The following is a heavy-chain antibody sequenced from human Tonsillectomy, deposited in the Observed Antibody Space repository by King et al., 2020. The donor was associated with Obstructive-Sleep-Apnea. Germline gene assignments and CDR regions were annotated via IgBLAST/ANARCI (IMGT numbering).Heavy chain of an antibody. CDR3: AREHAGGDGGNWFDP. CDR2: IIPILDIT. CDR1: GGTFSSYA. V-gene: IGHV1-69*04. Sequence: QLVQSGAEVKKPGSSVKVSCKTSGGTFSSYAIIWVRQAPGQGLEWMGRIIPILDITNFAQKFQGRVTITADKSTNTAYMELSSLRSDDTAVDYCAREHAGGDGGNWFDPWGQGTLVTVSS. D-gene: IGHD2-21*02. J-gene: IGHJ5*02.